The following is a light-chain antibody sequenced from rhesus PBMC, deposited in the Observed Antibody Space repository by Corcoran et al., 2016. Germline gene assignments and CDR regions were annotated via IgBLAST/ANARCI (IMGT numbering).Light chain of an antibody. CDR3: QQGYNTPYS. CDR2: AAS. Sequence: DIQMTQSPSSLSASVGDKVTITCRASQGISSWLAWYQLKPGKAPKLLIFAASRLQSGVPSRISGSGSGMDYTLTISSRLPEDFATYYCQQGYNTPYSFGQGTKVEIK. J-gene: IGKJ2*01. CDR1: QGISSW. V-gene: IGKV1-18*01.